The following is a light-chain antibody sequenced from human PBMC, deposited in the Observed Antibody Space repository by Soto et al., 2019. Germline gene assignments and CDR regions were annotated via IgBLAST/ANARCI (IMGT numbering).Light chain of an antibody. CDR2: DVS. CDR1: QSVTSY. CDR3: QQYNNWPPIT. Sequence: EIVLTQSPATLSLSPGERATLSCRASQSVTSYLAWYQQKPGQAPRLLIYDVSNRASGIPARFSGSGSGTEFTLTISSLQSEDFAVYYCQQYNNWPPITFGQGTRLEIK. J-gene: IGKJ5*01. V-gene: IGKV3-11*01.